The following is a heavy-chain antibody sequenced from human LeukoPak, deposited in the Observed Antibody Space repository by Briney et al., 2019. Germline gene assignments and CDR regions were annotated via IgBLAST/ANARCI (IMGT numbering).Heavy chain of an antibody. J-gene: IGHJ4*02. V-gene: IGHV3-23*01. CDR2: ISGSGGST. CDR1: GFTFSSYS. Sequence: PGGSLRLSCAASGFTFSSYSMNWVRQTPGKGLEWVSAISGSGGSTYYADSVKGRFTISRDNFKNTLYLQMNSLRAEDTAVYYCAKDLGFFDYWGQGTLVTVSS. CDR3: AKDLGFFDY.